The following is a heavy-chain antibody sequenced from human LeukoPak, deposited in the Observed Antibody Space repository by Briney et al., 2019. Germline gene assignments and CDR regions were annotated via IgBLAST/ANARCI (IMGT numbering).Heavy chain of an antibody. Sequence: SETLSLTCTVSGGSISSSSYYWGWIRQPPGKGLEWIGNIYYSGSTYYNPSLKSRVTISVDTSKNQFSLKLSSVTAADTAVYYCTRGSIAYYMDVWGKGTTVTVSS. J-gene: IGHJ6*03. V-gene: IGHV4-39*07. D-gene: IGHD3-22*01. CDR3: TRGSIAYYMDV. CDR1: GGSISSSSYY. CDR2: IYYSGST.